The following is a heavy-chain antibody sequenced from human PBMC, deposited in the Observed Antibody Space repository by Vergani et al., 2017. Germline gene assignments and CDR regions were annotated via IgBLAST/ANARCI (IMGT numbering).Heavy chain of an antibody. Sequence: EVQLVESGGGLVKPGGSLRLSCAASGFTFSSYSMNWVRQAPGKGLEWVSSISSSSSYIYYADSVKGRFTISRDNAKNSLYMQMNSLRAEDTAVYYCARDRLRWYPYFDYWGQGTLVTVSS. CDR1: GFTFSSYS. CDR2: ISSSSSYI. CDR3: ARDRLRWYPYFDY. D-gene: IGHD4-23*01. V-gene: IGHV3-21*01. J-gene: IGHJ4*02.